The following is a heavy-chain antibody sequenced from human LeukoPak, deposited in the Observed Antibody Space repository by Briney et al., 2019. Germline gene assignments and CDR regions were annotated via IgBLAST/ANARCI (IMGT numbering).Heavy chain of an antibody. J-gene: IGHJ5*02. CDR1: GYTFTGYY. CDR3: ARAKGNYYDSSGYYDWFDP. D-gene: IGHD3-22*01. V-gene: IGHV1-2*02. Sequence: GASVKVSCKASGYTFTGYYMHWVRQAPGQGLEWTGWINPNSGGTNYAQKFQGRVTMTRDTSISTAYMELSRLRSDDTAVYYCARAKGNYYDSSGYYDWFDPWGQGTLVTVSS. CDR2: INPNSGGT.